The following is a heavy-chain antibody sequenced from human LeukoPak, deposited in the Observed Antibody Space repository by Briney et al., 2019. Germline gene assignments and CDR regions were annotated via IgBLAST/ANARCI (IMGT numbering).Heavy chain of an antibody. D-gene: IGHD2-15*01. CDR3: ARELGYCSGGSCYIRAFDI. J-gene: IGHJ3*02. CDR1: GYTFTGYY. V-gene: IGHV1-2*02. CDR2: INPNSGGT. Sequence: ASVKVSCKASGYTFTGYYMHWVRQAPGQGLEWMGWINPNSGGTNYAQKFQGRVTMTRDTSTSTVYMELSSLRSEDTAVYYCARELGYCSGGSCYIRAFDIWGQGTMVTVSS.